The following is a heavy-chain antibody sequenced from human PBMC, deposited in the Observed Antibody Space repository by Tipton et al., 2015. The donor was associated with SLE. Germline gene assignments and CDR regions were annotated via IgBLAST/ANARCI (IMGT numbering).Heavy chain of an antibody. CDR2: IYYSGST. CDR1: GGSISSHY. Sequence: LRLSCTVSGGSISSHYWSWIRPPPGKGLEWIGYIYYSGSTNYNPSLKSRVTISVDTSKNQFSLKLSSVTAADTAVYYCAREGVACNWLDPWGQGTLVTVSS. J-gene: IGHJ5*02. CDR3: AREGVACNWLDP. D-gene: IGHD2-21*01. V-gene: IGHV4-59*11.